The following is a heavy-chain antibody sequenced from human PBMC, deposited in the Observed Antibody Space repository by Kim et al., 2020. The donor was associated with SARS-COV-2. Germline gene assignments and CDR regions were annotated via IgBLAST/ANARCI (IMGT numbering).Heavy chain of an antibody. Sequence: GGSLRLSCAASGFTFSSYAMSWVRQAPGKGLEWVSAISGSGGSTYYADSVKGRFTISRDNSKNTLYLQMNSLRAEDTAVYYCAKEGGYSYGPYSSSATAAGLSWFDPWGQGTLVTVSS. CDR1: GFTFSSYA. CDR3: AKEGGYSYGPYSSSATAAGLSWFDP. CDR2: ISGSGGST. V-gene: IGHV3-23*01. J-gene: IGHJ5*02. D-gene: IGHD5-18*01.